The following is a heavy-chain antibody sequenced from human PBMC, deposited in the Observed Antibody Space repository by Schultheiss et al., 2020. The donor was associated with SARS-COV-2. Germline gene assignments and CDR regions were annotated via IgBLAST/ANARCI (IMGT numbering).Heavy chain of an antibody. J-gene: IGHJ3*02. V-gene: IGHV4-38-2*02. CDR2: IHRSVNT. CDR1: GYSITSNYY. Sequence: SETLSLTCAVSGYSITSNYYWGWIRQSPGKGLEWIAAIHRSVNTYYNPSLKSRVNISVDTSKNQFSLRLTSVTAADTAVYYCAREVATVAFDIWGQGTMVTVSS. D-gene: IGHD5-12*01. CDR3: AREVATVAFDI.